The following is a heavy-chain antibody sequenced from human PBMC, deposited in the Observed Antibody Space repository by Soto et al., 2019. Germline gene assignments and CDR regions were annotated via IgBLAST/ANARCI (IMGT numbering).Heavy chain of an antibody. V-gene: IGHV3-23*01. D-gene: IGHD1-26*01. CDR2: ISGSGGST. Sequence: EVQLLESGGGLVQPGGSLRLSCAASGFTFSSYAMRWVRQAPVKGLEWVSAISGSGGSTYYADSVKGRFTIYRDNSKNTLYLQMKRLSAEDTAVYYCARRGSGSYYDYWGQGTLVTVSS. J-gene: IGHJ4*02. CDR3: ARRGSGSYYDY. CDR1: GFTFSSYA.